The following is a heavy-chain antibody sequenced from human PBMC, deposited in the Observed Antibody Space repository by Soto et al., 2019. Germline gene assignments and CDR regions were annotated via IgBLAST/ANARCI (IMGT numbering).Heavy chain of an antibody. Sequence: QVQVVQSGAEVKKPGASVKVSCKTSGYSFSGYYVHWVRQAPGQGLEWMGWINAYSGDTNYAQNFQGRVTMTRDTSISTAYMELSRLRYDDTAMYYCATGGAAGAFFDYWGQGALVTVSS. J-gene: IGHJ4*02. D-gene: IGHD6-25*01. CDR1: GYSFSGYY. CDR2: INAYSGDT. V-gene: IGHV1-2*02. CDR3: ATGGAAGAFFDY.